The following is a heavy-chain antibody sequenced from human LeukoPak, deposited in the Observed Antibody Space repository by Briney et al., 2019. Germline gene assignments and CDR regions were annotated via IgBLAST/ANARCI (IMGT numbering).Heavy chain of an antibody. CDR2: ICGGSGLV. CDR3: ARDQGGDYDY. CDR1: GVTLSAVY. V-gene: IGHV3-21*01. J-gene: IGHJ4*02. Sequence: GGSLRLSCAAPGVTLSAVYMNAVRASPGKRLGCGSSICGGSGLVYYADSVRGRFTTSRDKAKSSLYLQMNSLRAEDTAVYYCARDQGGDYDYWGEGNLVTVSS. D-gene: IGHD4-17*01.